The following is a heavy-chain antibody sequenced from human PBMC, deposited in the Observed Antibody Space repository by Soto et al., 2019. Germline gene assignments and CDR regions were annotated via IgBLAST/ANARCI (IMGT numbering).Heavy chain of an antibody. Sequence: QVQLQQWGAGLLKPSETLSLTCAVYGGSFSGYYWSWIRQPPGKGLEWIGEINHSGSTNYNPSLKSRVTIPVDPSKNQSSLKLSSVTAADTAVYYCAREGYTAMVAWFDPWGQGTLVTVSS. CDR2: INHSGST. V-gene: IGHV4-34*01. CDR1: GGSFSGYY. D-gene: IGHD5-18*01. CDR3: AREGYTAMVAWFDP. J-gene: IGHJ5*02.